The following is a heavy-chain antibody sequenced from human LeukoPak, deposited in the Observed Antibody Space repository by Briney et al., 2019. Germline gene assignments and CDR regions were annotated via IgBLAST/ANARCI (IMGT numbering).Heavy chain of an antibody. V-gene: IGHV3-20*04. J-gene: IGHJ3*02. Sequence: SGGSLRLSCAASGFTFDDYGMSWVRRAPGKGLEWVSGINWNGGSTGYADSVKGRFTISRDNAKNSLYLQMNGLRAEDTALYYCARDGGYCSGGSCYSDAFDIWGQGTMVTVSS. CDR1: GFTFDDYG. CDR3: ARDGGYCSGGSCYSDAFDI. D-gene: IGHD2-15*01. CDR2: INWNGGST.